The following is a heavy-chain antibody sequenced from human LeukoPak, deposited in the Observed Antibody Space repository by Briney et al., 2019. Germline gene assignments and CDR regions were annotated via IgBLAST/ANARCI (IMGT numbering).Heavy chain of an antibody. V-gene: IGHV4-59*01. CDR1: GGSISSYY. D-gene: IGHD6-13*01. Sequence: SQTLSLTCTVSGGSISSYYWSWIRQPPGKGLEWIAYIYYSGSTNSNPSLKSRVTISVDTSKNQFSLKLSSVTAADTAVYYCARGDGYSSSWYYFDYWGQGTLVTVSS. CDR3: ARGDGYSSSWYYFDY. J-gene: IGHJ4*02. CDR2: IYYSGST.